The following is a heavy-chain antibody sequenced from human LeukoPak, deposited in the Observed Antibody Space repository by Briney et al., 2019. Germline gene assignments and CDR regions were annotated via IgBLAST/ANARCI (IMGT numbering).Heavy chain of an antibody. Sequence: GGSLRLSCAASGFTFSSYAMSWVRQAPGKGLEWVSAISGSGGSTYYTDSVKGRFTISRDNSKNTLYLQMNSLRAEDTAVYYCAKKMSITAASQVDYWGQGTLVTVSS. CDR3: AKKMSITAASQVDY. J-gene: IGHJ4*02. CDR2: ISGSGGST. V-gene: IGHV3-23*01. CDR1: GFTFSSYA. D-gene: IGHD1-20*01.